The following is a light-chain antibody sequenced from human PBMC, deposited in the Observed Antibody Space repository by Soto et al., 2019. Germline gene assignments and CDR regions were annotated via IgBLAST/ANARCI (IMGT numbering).Light chain of an antibody. CDR1: QSVSSSS. Sequence: EIVLTQSPGTLSFSPGEIDPISCRASQSVSSSSLAWYQQKPGQAPRLLIYGASRRATGIPDRFSGSGSGTDFTLTISRLEPEDFAVYYCQQYGRAFGQGTKVDIK. J-gene: IGKJ1*01. V-gene: IGKV3-20*01. CDR3: QQYGRA. CDR2: GAS.